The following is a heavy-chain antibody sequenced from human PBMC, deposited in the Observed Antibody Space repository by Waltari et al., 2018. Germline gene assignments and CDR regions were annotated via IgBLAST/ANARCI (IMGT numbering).Heavy chain of an antibody. CDR2: IYHSGST. V-gene: IGHV4-38-2*02. J-gene: IGHJ4*02. D-gene: IGHD1-26*01. CDR1: GYSISSGYY. Sequence: QVQLQESGPGLVKPSETLSLTCTVSGYSISSGYYWGWVRQPPGKGLEWIGRIYHSGSTYSNPSLKSRVTISVDTSKNQFSLKLSSVTAADTAVYYCARASGRGADFDYWGQGTLVTVSS. CDR3: ARASGRGADFDY.